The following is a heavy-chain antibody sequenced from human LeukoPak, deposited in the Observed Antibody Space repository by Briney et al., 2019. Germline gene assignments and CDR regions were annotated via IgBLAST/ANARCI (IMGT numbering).Heavy chain of an antibody. V-gene: IGHV3-23*01. CDR2: VYDTGAPT. D-gene: IGHD1-26*01. CDR3: AKENSGSPLGLFDP. J-gene: IGHJ5*02. CDR1: GFTFSTYV. Sequence: PGGSLRLSCTASGFTFSTYVMNWVRQAPGKGLEWVSNVYDTGAPTYYADSVKGRFTISRDNSKNTLYLQMNSLRAEDTAVYYCAKENSGSPLGLFDPWGQGTLVTVSS.